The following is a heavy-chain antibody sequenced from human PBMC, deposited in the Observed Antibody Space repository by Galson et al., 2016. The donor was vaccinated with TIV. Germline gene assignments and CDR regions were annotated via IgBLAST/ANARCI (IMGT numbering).Heavy chain of an antibody. Sequence: SLRLSCAASGFSFDEYAMHWVRQAAGKGLEWVAGITRNSANIGYADSLKGRFTVSRDNAKKSLYLQMNSLRTEDTALYYCVKTNIYVDLGVADGAFDIWGQGTMVAVS. CDR3: VKTNIYVDLGVADGAFDI. J-gene: IGHJ3*02. CDR1: GFSFDEYA. CDR2: ITRNSANI. V-gene: IGHV3-9*01. D-gene: IGHD3-3*01.